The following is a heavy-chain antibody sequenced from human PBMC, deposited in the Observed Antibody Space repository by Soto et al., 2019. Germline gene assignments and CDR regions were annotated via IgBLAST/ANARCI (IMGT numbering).Heavy chain of an antibody. D-gene: IGHD2-15*01. V-gene: IGHV3-30-3*01. CDR2: ISYDGSNK. CDR3: ARTGLLHGMDV. Sequence: QVQLVESGGGVVQPGRSLRLSCAASGFIFSSYAMHWVRQAPGKGLEWVAVISYDGSNKYYADSVKGRFTISRDNSKNTLYLQMNSLRAEDTAVYCCARTGLLHGMDVWGQGTTVTVSS. CDR1: GFIFSSYA. J-gene: IGHJ6*02.